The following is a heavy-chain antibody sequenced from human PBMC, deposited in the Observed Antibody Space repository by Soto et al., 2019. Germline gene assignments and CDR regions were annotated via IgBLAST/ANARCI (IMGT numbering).Heavy chain of an antibody. CDR1: GGSISSSSYY. Sequence: QLQLQESGPGLVKPSETLSLTCTVSGGSISSSSYYWGWIRQPPGKGLEWIGSIYYSGSTYYNPSLKSRVTISGDTSKSQFSLKLSSVTAADTAVYYCATYTPADYDFWSGYYKVWGQGTLVTVSS. CDR2: IYYSGST. CDR3: ATYTPADYDFWSGYYKV. V-gene: IGHV4-39*01. J-gene: IGHJ4*02. D-gene: IGHD3-3*01.